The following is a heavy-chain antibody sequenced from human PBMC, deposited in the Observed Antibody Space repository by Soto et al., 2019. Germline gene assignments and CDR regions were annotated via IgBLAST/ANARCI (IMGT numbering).Heavy chain of an antibody. CDR2: INHSGST. CDR1: GGSFSGYY. J-gene: IGHJ5*02. V-gene: IGHV4-34*01. CDR3: ARTVPAAIDWFDP. D-gene: IGHD2-2*02. Sequence: SETLSLTCAVYGGSFSGYYWSWIRQPPGKGLEWIGEINHSGSTNYNPSLKSRVTISVDTSKNQFSLKLSSVTAADTAVYYCARTVPAAIDWFDPWGQGTLVTVSS.